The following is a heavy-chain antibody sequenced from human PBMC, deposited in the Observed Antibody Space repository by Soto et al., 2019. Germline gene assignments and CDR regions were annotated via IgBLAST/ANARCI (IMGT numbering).Heavy chain of an antibody. CDR1: GFTFSSYW. Sequence: GGSVRLSCADSGFTFSSYWMSWVRQAPGKGLEWVSYISSSGSTIYYADSVKGRFTISRDNAKNSLYLQMNSLRAEDTAVYYCAADPRPQLVPIDYWGQGTLVTVSS. V-gene: IGHV3-48*01. CDR2: ISSSGSTI. CDR3: AADPRPQLVPIDY. D-gene: IGHD6-6*01. J-gene: IGHJ4*02.